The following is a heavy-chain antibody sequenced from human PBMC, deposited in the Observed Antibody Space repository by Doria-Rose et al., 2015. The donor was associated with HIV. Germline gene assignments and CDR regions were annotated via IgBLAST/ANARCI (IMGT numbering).Heavy chain of an antibody. CDR2: IFSDDDR. J-gene: IGHJ4*02. CDR1: GVSLSSPGMG. Sequence: QVQLVQSGPVLVKPTETLTLTCTVSGVSLSSPGMGVSWTRQPPGKALEWLANIFSDDDRSYKPSLKSRLTISRGTSKSQVVLTMTDMDPVDTATYYCARIKSSRWYHKYYFDFWGQGTLVIVSA. CDR3: ARIKSSRWYHKYYFDF. V-gene: IGHV2-26*01. D-gene: IGHD6-13*01.